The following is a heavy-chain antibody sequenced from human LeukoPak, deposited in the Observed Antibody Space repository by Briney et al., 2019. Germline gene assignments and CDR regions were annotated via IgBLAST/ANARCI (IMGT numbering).Heavy chain of an antibody. J-gene: IGHJ6*03. Sequence: SETLSLTCTVSGCSISSSSYWGWIRQPPGKGLEWIGAIYHSGSSYYNPSLKSRITISVDTSKNQFSLKLNSMTAADTAVYYCARWAVPGLYMDVWGKGTTVTVSS. CDR2: IYHSGSS. V-gene: IGHV4-38-2*02. CDR1: GCSISSSSY. CDR3: ARWAVPGLYMDV. D-gene: IGHD6-19*01.